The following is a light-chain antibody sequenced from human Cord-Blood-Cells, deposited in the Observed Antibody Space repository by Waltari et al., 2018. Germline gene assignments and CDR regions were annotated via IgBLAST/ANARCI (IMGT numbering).Light chain of an antibody. J-gene: IGKJ2*01. CDR3: QQYGSSPPYT. Sequence: EIVLTQSPGTLSLSHGERATLSCRASQSVSSSYLAWYQQKPGQAPRLPIYGASSRATGIPDRFSGSGSGTDFTLTISRLEPEDFAVYYCQQYGSSPPYTFGQGTKLEIK. CDR2: GAS. CDR1: QSVSSSY. V-gene: IGKV3-20*01.